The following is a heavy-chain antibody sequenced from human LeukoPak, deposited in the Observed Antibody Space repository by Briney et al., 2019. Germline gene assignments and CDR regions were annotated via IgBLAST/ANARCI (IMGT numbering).Heavy chain of an antibody. D-gene: IGHD5-18*01. CDR3: AKDRPDTAMVGFQH. CDR1: GFTFSSYG. J-gene: IGHJ1*01. V-gene: IGHV3-30*18. CDR2: ISYDGSNK. Sequence: GRSLRLSCAASGFTFSSYGMRWVRQAPGKGLEWVAVISYDGSNKYYADSVKGRFTISRDNSKNTLYLQMNSLRAEDTAVYYCAKDRPDTAMVGFQHWGQGTLVTVSS.